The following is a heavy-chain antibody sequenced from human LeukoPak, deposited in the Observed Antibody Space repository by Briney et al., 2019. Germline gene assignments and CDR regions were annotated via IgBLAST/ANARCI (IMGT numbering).Heavy chain of an antibody. V-gene: IGHV3-48*03. CDR3: ARDPPYYDILTGYYNTGSPFDI. CDR1: GFTFSSYE. J-gene: IGHJ3*02. CDR2: ISSSGSTI. D-gene: IGHD3-9*01. Sequence: GGSLRLSCAASGFTFSSYEMNWVRQAPGKGLEWVSYISSSGSTIYYADSVKGRFTISRDNAKNSLYLQMNSLRAEDTAVYYCARDPPYYDILTGYYNTGSPFDIWGQGTMVTVSS.